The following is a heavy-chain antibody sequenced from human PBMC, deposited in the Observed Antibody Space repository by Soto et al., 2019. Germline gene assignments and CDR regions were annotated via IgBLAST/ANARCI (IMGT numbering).Heavy chain of an antibody. D-gene: IGHD2-21*02. CDR2: IFWDDDK. V-gene: IGHV2-5*02. CDR1: GFSLTTGGVG. Sequence: QITLKESGPTLVKPTQTLTLTCTFSGFSLTTGGVGVGWIRQPPGKALEWLALIFWDDDKRYSPSLKSRLTGPKDSSKNHVLLTITNMDPVDTATYYCALRRWGGDCLVSYSTHYYYGMDVWGQGTTVTVSS. J-gene: IGHJ6*02. CDR3: ALRRWGGDCLVSYSTHYYYGMDV.